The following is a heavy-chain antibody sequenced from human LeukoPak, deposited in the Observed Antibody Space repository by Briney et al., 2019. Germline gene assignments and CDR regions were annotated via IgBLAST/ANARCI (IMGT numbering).Heavy chain of an antibody. CDR2: INVITGYI. CDR1: GFTFRSYN. V-gene: IGHV3-21*01. CDR3: ARDKSGSSSVDDAFDI. Sequence: KAGGSLRLSCAASGFTFRSYNMNWVRQAPGKGLEWVAYINVITGYIHYADPQKSQYTISRVNAKKSPFLEINNRRVQDTAVFYCARDKSGSSSVDDAFDIWGQGIMVTVSS. D-gene: IGHD1-26*01. J-gene: IGHJ3*02.